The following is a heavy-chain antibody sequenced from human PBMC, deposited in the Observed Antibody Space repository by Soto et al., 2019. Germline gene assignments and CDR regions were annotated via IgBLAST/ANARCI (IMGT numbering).Heavy chain of an antibody. V-gene: IGHV4-59*08. J-gene: IGHJ3*02. CDR3: ARSRDWYEGDDAFDI. CDR1: GGSISSYY. CDR2: IYYSGST. Sequence: SETLSLTCTVSGGSISSYYWSWIRQPPGKGLEWIGYIYYSGSTNYNPSLKSRVTISVDTSKNQFSLKLSSVTAADTAVYYCARSRDWYEGDDAFDIWGQGTMVTVS. D-gene: IGHD1-1*01.